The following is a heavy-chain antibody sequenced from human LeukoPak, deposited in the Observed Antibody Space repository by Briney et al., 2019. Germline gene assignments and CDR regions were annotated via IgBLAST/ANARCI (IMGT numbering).Heavy chain of an antibody. J-gene: IGHJ4*02. D-gene: IGHD1-26*01. V-gene: IGHV3-48*03. CDR1: GFTFSSYE. CDR3: AREVVGATSGFDY. Sequence: GGSLRLSCAASGFTFSSYEMNWVRQAPGKGLEWVSYITSSGSTIYYADSVKGRFTVSRDNARNSLYLQMNSLRAEDTAVYYCAREVVGATSGFDYWGQGTLVTVSS. CDR2: ITSSGSTI.